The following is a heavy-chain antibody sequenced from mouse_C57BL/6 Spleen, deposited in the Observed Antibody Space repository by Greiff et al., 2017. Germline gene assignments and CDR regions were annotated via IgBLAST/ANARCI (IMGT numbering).Heavy chain of an antibody. CDR1: GYTFTSYW. V-gene: IGHV1-72*01. J-gene: IGHJ4*01. CDR3: ARCLDYYGSSHYYAMDY. CDR2: IDPNSGGT. Sequence: VKLMESGAELVKPGASVKLSCKASGYTFTSYWMHWVKQRPGRGLEWIGRIDPNSGGTKYNEKFKSKATLTVDKPSSTAYMQLSSLTSEDSAVYYCARCLDYYGSSHYYAMDYWGQGTSVTVSS. D-gene: IGHD1-1*01.